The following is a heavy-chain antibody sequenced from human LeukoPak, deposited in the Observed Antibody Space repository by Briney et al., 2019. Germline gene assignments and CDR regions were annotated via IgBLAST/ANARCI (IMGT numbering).Heavy chain of an antibody. V-gene: IGHV3-9*01. Sequence: PGGSLRLSCAASGFTFDDYAMRWVRQAPGKGLEWVSGISWNSGSIGYADSVKGRFTISRDNAKNSLYLQMNSLRAEDTALYYCAKDLTPYSSSWYFDYWGQGTLVTVSS. D-gene: IGHD6-13*01. CDR2: ISWNSGSI. CDR3: AKDLTPYSSSWYFDY. CDR1: GFTFDDYA. J-gene: IGHJ4*02.